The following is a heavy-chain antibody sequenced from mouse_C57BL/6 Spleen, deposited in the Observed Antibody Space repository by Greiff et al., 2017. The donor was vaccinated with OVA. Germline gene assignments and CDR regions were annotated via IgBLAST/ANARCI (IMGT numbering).Heavy chain of an antibody. D-gene: IGHD1-1*01. CDR3: ARDGDYYGSKDWYFDV. J-gene: IGHJ1*03. CDR2: ISYSGST. CDR1: GYSITSGYD. Sequence: VQLKESGPGMVKPSQSLSLTCTVTGYSITSGYDWHWIRHFPGNKLEWMGYISYSGSTNYNPSLKSRISITHDTSKNHFFLKLYSVTTEDTATYYCARDGDYYGSKDWYFDVWGTGTTVTVSS. V-gene: IGHV3-1*01.